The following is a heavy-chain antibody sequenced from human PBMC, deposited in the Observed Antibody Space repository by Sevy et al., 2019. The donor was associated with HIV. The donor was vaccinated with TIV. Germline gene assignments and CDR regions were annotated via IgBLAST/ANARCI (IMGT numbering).Heavy chain of an antibody. J-gene: IGHJ6*02. V-gene: IGHV1-18*04. CDR2: ISAYIGNT. Sequence: ASVRVSCKASGDTFSSYGITWVRQAPGQGLAWMAWISAYIGNTNYAQKLQGRVIMTTDTSTKTVYMELRSLRSDDTAVYYCASGDLRGYGMDVWGQGTTVTVSS. D-gene: IGHD3-10*01. CDR3: ASGDLRGYGMDV. CDR1: GDTFSSYG.